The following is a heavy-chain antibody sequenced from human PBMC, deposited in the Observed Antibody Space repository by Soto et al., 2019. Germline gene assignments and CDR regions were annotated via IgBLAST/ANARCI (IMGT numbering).Heavy chain of an antibody. J-gene: IGHJ4*02. CDR1: GFTFSSYW. D-gene: IGHD3-22*01. CDR2: IKQDGSEK. V-gene: IGHV3-7*03. Sequence: GGSLRLSCAASGFTFSSYWVSWVRQAPGKGLEWVANIKQDGSEKYYVDSVKGRFTISRDNAKNSLYLQMNSLRAEDTSVYYCASGYYYDSSGYYYYFDYWGQGTLVTVSS. CDR3: ASGYYYDSSGYYYYFDY.